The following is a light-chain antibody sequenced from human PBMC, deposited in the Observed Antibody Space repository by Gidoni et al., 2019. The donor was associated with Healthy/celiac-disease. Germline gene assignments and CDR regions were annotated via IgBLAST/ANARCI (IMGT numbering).Light chain of an antibody. Sequence: EIVLAQSPGTLSLSPGERATLAGRASQSVSGRYLAWYQQKPGQAPRLLIYGASISATRIPDSFRGSGSGTDFTLTISRREPADFALYYCQPYGSSPPTFGQGTKVEIK. CDR3: QPYGSSPPT. CDR2: GAS. CDR1: QSVSGRY. J-gene: IGKJ1*01. V-gene: IGKV3-20*01.